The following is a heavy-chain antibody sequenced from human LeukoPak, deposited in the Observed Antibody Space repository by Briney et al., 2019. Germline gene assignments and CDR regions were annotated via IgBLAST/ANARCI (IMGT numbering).Heavy chain of an antibody. D-gene: IGHD3-10*01. V-gene: IGHV3-30*18. J-gene: IGHJ6*02. CDR1: GFTFSSYG. CDR3: AKDSRGYYYGMDV. CDR2: IPYGGSNK. Sequence: GGSLRLSCAASGFTFSSYGMHWVRQAPGKGLEWVAVIPYGGSNKYYADSVKGRFTISRDNSKNTLYLQMNSLRAEDTAVYYCAKDSRGYYYGMDVWGQGTTVTASS.